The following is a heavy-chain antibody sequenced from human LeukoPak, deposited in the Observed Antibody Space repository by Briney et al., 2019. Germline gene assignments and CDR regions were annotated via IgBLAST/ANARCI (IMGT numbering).Heavy chain of an antibody. CDR3: ARGFTCGGDCYPFDY. D-gene: IGHD2-21*02. CDR2: ISSSSYI. V-gene: IGHV3-21*01. Sequence: PGGSLRLSCAASGFTFSSYSMNWVRQAPGKGLEWVSSISSSSYIYYADSVKGRFTISRDNAKNSLYLQMNSLRAEDTAVYYCARGFTCGGDCYPFDYWGQGTLVTVSS. J-gene: IGHJ4*02. CDR1: GFTFSSYS.